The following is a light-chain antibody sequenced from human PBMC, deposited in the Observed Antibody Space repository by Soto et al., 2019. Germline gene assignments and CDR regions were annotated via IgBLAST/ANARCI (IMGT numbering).Light chain of an antibody. CDR3: QQYNTNLFT. CDR1: QSIGDW. CDR2: KAS. J-gene: IGKJ3*01. Sequence: DIQMTQSPSTLSASVGDRVTITCRASQSIGDWVTWYQQKPGKAPKLLIYKASTLEGGVPSRFSGSGSGTEFNLTISSLQPDDFATYYCQQYNTNLFTFCPGTKVDIK. V-gene: IGKV1-5*03.